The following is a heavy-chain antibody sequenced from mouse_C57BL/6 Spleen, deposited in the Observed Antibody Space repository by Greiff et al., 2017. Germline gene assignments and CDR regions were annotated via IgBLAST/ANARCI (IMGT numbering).Heavy chain of an antibody. J-gene: IGHJ3*01. D-gene: IGHD2-4*01. CDR2: ISYDGSN. CDR3: ARDSRYDYSWFAY. Sequence: VQLQQSGPGLVKPSQSLSLTCSVTGYSITSGYYWNWIRQFPGNKLEWMGYISYDGSNNYNPSLKNRISITRDTSKNQFFLKLNSVTTEDTATYYCARDSRYDYSWFAYWGQGTLVTVSA. CDR1: GYSITSGYY. V-gene: IGHV3-6*01.